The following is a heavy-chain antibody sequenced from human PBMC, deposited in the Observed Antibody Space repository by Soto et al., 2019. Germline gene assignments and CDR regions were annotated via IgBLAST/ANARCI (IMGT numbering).Heavy chain of an antibody. CDR3: ARERILTGYTYYYYYGMDV. CDR2: INPNSGGT. D-gene: IGHD3-9*01. CDR1: GYTFTGYY. V-gene: IGHV1-2*02. Sequence: ASVKVSCKASGYTFTGYYMHWVRQAPGQGLEWMGWINPNSGGTNYAQKFQGRVTMTRDTSISTAYMELSRLRSDDTDVYYCARERILTGYTYYYYYGMDVWGQGTTVTVSS. J-gene: IGHJ6*02.